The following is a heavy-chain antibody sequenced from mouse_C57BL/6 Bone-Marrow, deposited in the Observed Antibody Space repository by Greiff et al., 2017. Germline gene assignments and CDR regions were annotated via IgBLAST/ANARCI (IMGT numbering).Heavy chain of an antibody. V-gene: IGHV1-74*01. D-gene: IGHD1-1*01. CDR2: IHPSDSDT. CDR3: AIYYYGSSYVRGYFDV. J-gene: IGHJ1*03. CDR1: GYTFTSYW. Sequence: QVQLQQPGAELVKPGASVKVSCKASGYTFTSYWMHWVKQRPGQGLEWIGRIHPSDSDTNYNQKFKGKATLTVDKSSSTAYMQLSSLTSEDSAVYYCAIYYYGSSYVRGYFDVWGTGTTVTVSS.